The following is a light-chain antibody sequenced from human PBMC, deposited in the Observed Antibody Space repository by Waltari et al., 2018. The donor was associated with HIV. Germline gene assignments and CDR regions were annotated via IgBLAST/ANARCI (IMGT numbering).Light chain of an antibody. J-gene: IGKJ4*01. Sequence: DIQMTQFPSSLSASVGDRVTITCHASQDIGTHLNWYQQKPGKAPKLLIYAASNSETGAPSRFSGSGSGTDFALSISSLQPDDLASYYCQQFDVVPLTFAGGTKVEIK. V-gene: IGKV1-33*01. CDR3: QQFDVVPLT. CDR1: QDIGTH. CDR2: AAS.